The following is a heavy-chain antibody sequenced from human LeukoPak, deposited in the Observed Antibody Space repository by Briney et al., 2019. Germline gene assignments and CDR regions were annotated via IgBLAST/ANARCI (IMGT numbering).Heavy chain of an antibody. J-gene: IGHJ3*02. V-gene: IGHV1-18*03. Sequence: ASVKVSCKASGYTFTSYAISWVRQAPGQGLEWMGWISDYSGNTNYAQKLQGRVSMTINISTSTAYMELGSLRSDDMAVYYCALATYYDSSGYYVNAFDIWGQGTMVTVSS. CDR3: ALATYYDSSGYYVNAFDI. CDR2: ISDYSGNT. CDR1: GYTFTSYA. D-gene: IGHD3-22*01.